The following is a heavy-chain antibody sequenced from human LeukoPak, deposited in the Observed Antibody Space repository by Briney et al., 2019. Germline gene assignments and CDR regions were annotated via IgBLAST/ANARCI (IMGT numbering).Heavy chain of an antibody. D-gene: IGHD2-21*01. CDR3: AKGYGGDAVPDYYYYMDV. V-gene: IGHV3-33*06. J-gene: IGHJ6*03. CDR2: IWYDGSNK. CDR1: GFTFSSYG. Sequence: PGGSLRLSCAASGFTFSSYGMHWVRQAPGKGLEWVAVIWYDGSNKYYADSVKGRFTISRDNSKNTLYLQMNSLRAEDTAVYYCAKGYGGDAVPDYYYYMDVWGKGTTVAVSS.